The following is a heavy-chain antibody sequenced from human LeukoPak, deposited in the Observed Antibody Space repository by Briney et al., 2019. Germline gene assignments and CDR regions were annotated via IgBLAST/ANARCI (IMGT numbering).Heavy chain of an antibody. CDR1: GFTFDDYA. Sequence: GGSLRLSCAASGFTFDDYAMHWVRHAPGKGLEWVSGISWNSGSIGYADSVKGRFTISRDNAKNSLYLQMNSLRAEDTALYYCAKSGNYYDSSGYYGYWGQGTLVTVSS. V-gene: IGHV3-9*01. CDR3: AKSGNYYDSSGYYGY. CDR2: ISWNSGSI. D-gene: IGHD3-22*01. J-gene: IGHJ4*02.